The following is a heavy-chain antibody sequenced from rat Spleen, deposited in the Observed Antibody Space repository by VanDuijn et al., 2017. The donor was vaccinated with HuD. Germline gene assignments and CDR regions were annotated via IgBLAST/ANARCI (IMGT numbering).Heavy chain of an antibody. J-gene: IGHJ2*01. Sequence: QVQLKESGPGLVQPSQTLSLTCTVSGFSLSSYGVIWVRQPPGKGLEWMGRMRYNGDTSYNSVLKSRLSISRDTSKSQIYLKMNSLQIEDTATYFCARADVAGLSTDGIWGQGIMVTVSS. V-gene: IGHV2-63*01. CDR3: ARADVAGLSTDGI. CDR1: GFSLSSYG. CDR2: MRYNGDT. D-gene: IGHD1-11*01.